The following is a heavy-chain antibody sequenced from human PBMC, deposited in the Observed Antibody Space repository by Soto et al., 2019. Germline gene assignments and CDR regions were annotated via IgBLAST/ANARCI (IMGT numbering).Heavy chain of an antibody. J-gene: IGHJ6*02. CDR2: ISSSSSTI. Sequence: PGGSLRLSCAASGFTFSDHFMNWVLQAPGKGLEWVSYISSSSSTIYYADSVKGRFTISRDNAKNSLYLQMDSLTAEDTAVYYCAREVAVGGIHYYYGMDVWGQGTTVTVSS. V-gene: IGHV3-48*01. CDR1: GFTFSDHF. D-gene: IGHD6-19*01. CDR3: AREVAVGGIHYYYGMDV.